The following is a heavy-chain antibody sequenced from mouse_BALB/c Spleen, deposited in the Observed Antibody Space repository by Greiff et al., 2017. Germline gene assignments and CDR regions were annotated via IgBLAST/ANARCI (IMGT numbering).Heavy chain of an antibody. CDR1: GYTFTDYA. Sequence: QVQLKESGAELVRPGVSVKISCKGSGYTFTDYAMHWVKQSHAKSLEWIGVISTYYGDASYNQKFKGKATMTVDKSSSTAYMELARLTSEDSAIYYCARWARATAMDYWGQGTSVTVSS. J-gene: IGHJ4*01. CDR3: ARWARATAMDY. D-gene: IGHD3-1*01. V-gene: IGHV1S137*01. CDR2: ISTYYGDA.